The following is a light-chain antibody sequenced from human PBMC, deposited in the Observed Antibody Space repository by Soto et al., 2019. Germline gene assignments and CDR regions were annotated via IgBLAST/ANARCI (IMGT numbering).Light chain of an antibody. CDR2: DAS. CDR3: HQRNNWPFA. CDR1: QSIRNH. Sequence: EIVLTQSPATLSLSPGQRATLSCRASQSIRNHLAWYQHKPGQAPRLLIYDASNRATGIPARFSGSGSGTDFTLTISSLEPEDFAVYYCHQRNNWPFAFGPGTKVEFK. J-gene: IGKJ3*01. V-gene: IGKV3-11*01.